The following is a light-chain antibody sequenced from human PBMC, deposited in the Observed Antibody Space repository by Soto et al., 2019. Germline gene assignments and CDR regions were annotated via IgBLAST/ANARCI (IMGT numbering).Light chain of an antibody. CDR2: GVS. CDR3: QQRYNCLT. CDR1: QTVSSY. Sequence: IVLTQSPATLSLSPGARATLSCRARQTVSSYVSWDQHKPGQAPRLLIYGVSTSATGIPARFSGSGSGTVLTLTISMLEPADAAGYYLQQRYNCLTVGGGTKVEIK. V-gene: IGKV3-11*01. J-gene: IGKJ4*01.